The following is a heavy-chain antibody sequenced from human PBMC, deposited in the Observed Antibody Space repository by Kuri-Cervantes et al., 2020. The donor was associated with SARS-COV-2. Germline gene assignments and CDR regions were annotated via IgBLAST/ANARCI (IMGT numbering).Heavy chain of an antibody. CDR2: IYPGDSDT. CDR3: ARIEYSSSSGVGYFDY. D-gene: IGHD6-6*01. J-gene: IGHJ4*02. Sequence: GGSLRLSCKGSGYSFTNYWIGWVRQMPGKGLEWMGIIYPGDSDTRYSPSFQGQVTISADKSISTAYLQWSSLKASDTAMYYCARIEYSSSSGVGYFDYWGQGTLVTVSS. V-gene: IGHV5-51*01. CDR1: GYSFTNYW.